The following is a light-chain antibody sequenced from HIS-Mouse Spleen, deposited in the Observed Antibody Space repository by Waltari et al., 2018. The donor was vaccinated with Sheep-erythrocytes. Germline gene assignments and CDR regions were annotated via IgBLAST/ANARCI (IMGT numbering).Light chain of an antibody. J-gene: IGLJ3*02. CDR1: RSDVGSYNL. V-gene: IGLV2-23*01. CDR2: EGS. Sequence: QSALTQPASVSGSPGQSITISCTGTRSDVGSYNLVSCYQQHPGKAPKLKIYEGSKRPSGVSNRFSGSKSGNTASLTISGLQAEDEADYYCCSYAGSSTPWVFGGGTKLTVL. CDR3: CSYAGSSTPWV.